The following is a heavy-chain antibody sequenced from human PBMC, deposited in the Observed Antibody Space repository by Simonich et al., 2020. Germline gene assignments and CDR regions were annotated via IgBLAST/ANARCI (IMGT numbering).Heavy chain of an antibody. Sequence: QLQLQESGPGLVKPSETLSLTCTVSGGSISSSSYYWGWIRQPPGKGLEWIGSIYYSGSTYSTPSLKSRVTISVDTSKNQVSLKLSSVTAADTAVYYCARWAYSSSYFDYWGQGTLVTVSS. V-gene: IGHV4-39*01. CDR2: IYYSGST. J-gene: IGHJ4*02. D-gene: IGHD6-6*01. CDR3: ARWAYSSSYFDY. CDR1: GGSISSSSYY.